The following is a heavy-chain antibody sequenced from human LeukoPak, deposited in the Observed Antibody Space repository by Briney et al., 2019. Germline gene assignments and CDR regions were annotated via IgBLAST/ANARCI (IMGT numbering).Heavy chain of an antibody. CDR3: ARGIPTYYDILTGYSYYFDY. CDR1: GFTFSSYA. V-gene: IGHV3-30*04. D-gene: IGHD3-9*01. Sequence: GGSLRLSCAASGFTFSSYAMHWVRQAPGKGLEWVAVISYDGSNKYYADSVKGRFTISRDNSKNTLYLQMNSLRAEDTAVYDCARGIPTYYDILTGYSYYFDYWGQGTLVTVSS. CDR2: ISYDGSNK. J-gene: IGHJ4*02.